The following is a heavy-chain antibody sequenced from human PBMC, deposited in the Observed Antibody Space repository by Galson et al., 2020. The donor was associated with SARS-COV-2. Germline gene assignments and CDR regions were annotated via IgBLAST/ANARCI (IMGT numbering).Heavy chain of an antibody. CDR1: GLTFSFYA. J-gene: IGHJ3*02. CDR2: ISGSGEST. CDR3: AKNKRDLLDAFDI. V-gene: IGHV3-23*01. D-gene: IGHD1-26*01. Sequence: GGSLRLSCGASGLTFSFYAMSWVRQGPGKGLEWVSGISGSGESTYYADSVKGRFTISRDNSKNTLFLQMNSLRAEDTAVYYCAKNKRDLLDAFDIWGQGTVVTVSS.